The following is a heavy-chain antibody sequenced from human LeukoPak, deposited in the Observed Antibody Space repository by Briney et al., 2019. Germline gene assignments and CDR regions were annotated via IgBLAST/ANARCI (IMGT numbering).Heavy chain of an antibody. V-gene: IGHV3-7*03. CDR2: IKQDGSEK. CDR1: GFTFSSYW. Sequence: GGSLRLSCAASGFTFSSYWMSWVRQAPGKGLEWVANIKQDGSEKYYVDSVKGRFTISRDNSKNTLYLQMNSLRAEDTAVYYCAKGRIYCTSTTCYTISFDYWGQGTLVTVSS. J-gene: IGHJ4*02. CDR3: AKGRIYCTSTTCYTISFDY. D-gene: IGHD2-2*02.